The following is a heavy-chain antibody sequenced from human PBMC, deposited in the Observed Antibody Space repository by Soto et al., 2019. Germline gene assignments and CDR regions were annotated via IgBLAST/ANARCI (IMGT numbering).Heavy chain of an antibody. Sequence: GGSLRLSCAASGFTFSSYAMSWVRQAPGKGLEWVSAISGSGGSTYYADSVKGRFTISRDNSKNTLYLQMNSLRAEDTAVYYCAKDGGTGYCSSTSCYGGVFDYWGQGTLVTVSS. D-gene: IGHD2-2*01. J-gene: IGHJ4*02. CDR2: ISGSGGST. CDR3: AKDGGTGYCSSTSCYGGVFDY. V-gene: IGHV3-23*01. CDR1: GFTFSSYA.